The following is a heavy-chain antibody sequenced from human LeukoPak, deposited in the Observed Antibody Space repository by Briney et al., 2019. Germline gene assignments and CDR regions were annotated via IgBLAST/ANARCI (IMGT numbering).Heavy chain of an antibody. CDR3: ARGRQPPCSHRCWRDKYYFDY. CDR2: INHSGST. J-gene: IGHJ4*02. V-gene: IGHV4-34*01. D-gene: IGHD2-8*01. Sequence: SETLSLTCAVYGGSFSGYYWSWIRQPPGKGLEWIGEINHSGSTNYNPSLKSRATISVDTSKNQFSLKLSSVTAADTAVYYCARGRQPPCSHRCWRDKYYFDYWGQGTLVTVSS. CDR1: GGSFSGYY.